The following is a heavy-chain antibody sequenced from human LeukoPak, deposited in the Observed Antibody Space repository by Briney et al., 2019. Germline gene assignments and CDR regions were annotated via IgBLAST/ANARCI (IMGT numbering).Heavy chain of an antibody. CDR2: IKPGGGDT. J-gene: IGHJ4*02. CDR1: GYTFIRHY. CDR3: ARDQYYYDSSGYYPGGY. D-gene: IGHD3-22*01. V-gene: IGHV1-46*01. Sequence: ASVKVSCKASGYTFIRHYIHWVRQAPGQGLQWMGIIKPGGGDTRYGEKFQDRVTMTRDTSTSTVYMELSSLRSEDTAVYYCARDQYYYDSSGYYPGGYWGQGTLVTVSS.